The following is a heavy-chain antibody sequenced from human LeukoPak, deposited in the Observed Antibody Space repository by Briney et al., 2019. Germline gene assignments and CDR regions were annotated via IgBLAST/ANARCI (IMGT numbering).Heavy chain of an antibody. V-gene: IGHV3-15*07. J-gene: IGHJ5*01. CDR1: GFTFSNAW. D-gene: IGHD1-1*01. CDR2: IKSKTDGGTT. Sequence: GGSLRLSCAASGFTFSNAWMNWVRQAPGKGLEWVGRIKSKTDGGTTGFAAPVKGRFTISRDDSKTTLYLQMNSLRDEDTAVYYCARDCRLNCARQPGFDSRGQGTLVTVSS. CDR3: ARDCRLNCARQPGFDS.